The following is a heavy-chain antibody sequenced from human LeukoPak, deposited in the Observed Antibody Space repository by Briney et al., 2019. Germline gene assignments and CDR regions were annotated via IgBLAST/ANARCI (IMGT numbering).Heavy chain of an antibody. CDR1: GFTFSSYS. Sequence: GESLRLSCAASGFTFSSYSMNWVRQAPGKGLEWVAFIRYDETNKYYADSVKGRFTISRDNSKNTLYLQMNSLRAEDTAVYYCAKDLSKELLYRRGKYYFDYWGQGTLVTVSS. CDR2: IRYDETNK. D-gene: IGHD3-3*01. CDR3: AKDLSKELLYRRGKYYFDY. J-gene: IGHJ4*02. V-gene: IGHV3-30*02.